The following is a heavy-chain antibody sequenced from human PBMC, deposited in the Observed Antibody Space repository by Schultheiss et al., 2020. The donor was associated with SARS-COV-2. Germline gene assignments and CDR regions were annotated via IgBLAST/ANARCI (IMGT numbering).Heavy chain of an antibody. CDR1: GFTFSSYD. CDR3: AKDLNYYDSSQGD. D-gene: IGHD3-22*01. J-gene: IGHJ4*02. CDR2: IGTAGDP. Sequence: GGSLRLSCAASGFTFSSYDMHWVRQGTGKGLDWVSAIGTAGDPYYPGSVKGRFTISRDNSKNTLYLQMNSLRAEDTAVYYCAKDLNYYDSSQGDWGQGTLVTVSS. V-gene: IGHV3-13*05.